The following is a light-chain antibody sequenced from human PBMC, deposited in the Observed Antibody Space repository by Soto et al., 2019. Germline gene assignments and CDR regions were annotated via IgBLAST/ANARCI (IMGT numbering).Light chain of an antibody. CDR2: GAA. J-gene: IGKJ3*01. Sequence: EIVLTQSPGTLSLSPGERATLSCRANQSISHYLAWYQQNPGQSPRLLIYGAASRAIGIPDRFNGTGSETTFTLTISRLQPEDFALYFCQQYDASPFTFGPGTKVDI. CDR3: QQYDASPFT. V-gene: IGKV3-20*01. CDR1: QSISHY.